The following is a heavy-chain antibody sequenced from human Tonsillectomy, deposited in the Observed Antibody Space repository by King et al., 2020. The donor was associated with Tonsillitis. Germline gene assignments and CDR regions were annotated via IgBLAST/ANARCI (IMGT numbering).Heavy chain of an antibody. D-gene: IGHD1-1*01. Sequence: VQLVESGVEVKKPGASVKVSCKASGYTFTGYYMHWVRQAPGQGLEWMGWINPDSGGTDYAQKFQGRVTMTRDTSISTAYMELSRLRSDDTAVYYCARENWDDVYYGMDVWGQGTTVTVSS. CDR1: GYTFTGYY. CDR3: ARENWDDVYYGMDV. J-gene: IGHJ6*02. V-gene: IGHV1-2*02. CDR2: INPDSGGT.